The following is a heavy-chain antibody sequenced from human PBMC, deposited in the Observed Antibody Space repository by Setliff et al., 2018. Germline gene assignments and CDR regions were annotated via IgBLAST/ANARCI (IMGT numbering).Heavy chain of an antibody. Sequence: GGSLRLSCAASGFSISGRRMSWVRQAPGKGLEWVANIKEDGSEQYYVDSVWGRFSISRDNARNSVFLQMDSLRTEDTAVYYCSRAVDGRTWFDPWGQGALVTVSS. CDR1: GFSISGRR. V-gene: IGHV3-7*03. CDR2: IKEDGSEQ. J-gene: IGHJ5*02. D-gene: IGHD6-19*01. CDR3: SRAVDGRTWFDP.